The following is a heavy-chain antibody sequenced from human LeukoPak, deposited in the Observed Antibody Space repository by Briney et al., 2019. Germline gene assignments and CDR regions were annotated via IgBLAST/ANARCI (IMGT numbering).Heavy chain of an antibody. CDR2: IYDSGSS. CDR3: ARGSSGWYTDFDY. V-gene: IGHV4-59*01. J-gene: IGHJ4*02. D-gene: IGHD6-19*01. CDR1: GGSISTYY. Sequence: PSETLSLTCTVSGGSISTYYWSWIRQPPGKGLEWIGYIYDSGSSNYNPSLKSRVTIAVDTSKNQFSLKLSSVTAADTAVYYCARGSSGWYTDFDYWGQGTLVTVSS.